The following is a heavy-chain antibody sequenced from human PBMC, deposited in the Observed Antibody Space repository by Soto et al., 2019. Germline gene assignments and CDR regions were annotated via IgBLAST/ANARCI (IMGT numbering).Heavy chain of an antibody. D-gene: IGHD6-13*01. CDR1: GGSISSYY. V-gene: IGHV4-59*01. CDR3: ARQQYSSSPTNMDV. Sequence: SETLSLTCTVSGGSISSYYWSWIRQPPGKGLEWIGYIYYSGSTNYNPSLKSRVTISVDTSKNQFSLKLSSVTAADTAVYYCARQQYSSSPTNMDVWGKGTTVTVSS. CDR2: IYYSGST. J-gene: IGHJ6*03.